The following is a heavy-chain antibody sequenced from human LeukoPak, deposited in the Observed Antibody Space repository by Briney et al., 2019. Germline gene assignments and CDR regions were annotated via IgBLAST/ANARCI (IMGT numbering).Heavy chain of an antibody. CDR2: IYTSGST. CDR1: GGSISSGSYY. D-gene: IGHD4-11*01. J-gene: IGHJ5*02. CDR3: AREGHDYSNYASWFDP. V-gene: IGHV4-61*02. Sequence: SQTLSLTCTVSGGSISSGSYYWSWIRQPAGKGLEWIGRIYTSGSTNYNPSLKSRVTISVDTSKNQFSLKLSSVTAADTAVYYCAREGHDYSNYASWFDPWGQGTLVTVSS.